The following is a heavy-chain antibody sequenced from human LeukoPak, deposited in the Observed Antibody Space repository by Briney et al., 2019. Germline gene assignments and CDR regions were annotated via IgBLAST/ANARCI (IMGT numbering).Heavy chain of an antibody. J-gene: IGHJ4*02. CDR3: ARRDCSSTSCFYSFDY. CDR2: IGSSSSK. V-gene: IGHV3-48*02. CDR1: GFTFSGYS. D-gene: IGHD2-2*01. Sequence: GGSLRLSCAASGFTFSGYSMNWVRQAPGKGLEWVSYIGSSSSKYYADSVKGRFTVSRDNARNSLYLQMDSLRDEDTAVYFCARRDCSSTSCFYSFDYWGQGTLVTVSS.